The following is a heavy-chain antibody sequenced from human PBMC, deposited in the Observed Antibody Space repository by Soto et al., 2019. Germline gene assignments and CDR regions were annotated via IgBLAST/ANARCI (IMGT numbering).Heavy chain of an antibody. CDR2: IIPIFGTA. D-gene: IGHD1-26*01. V-gene: IGHV1-69*13. CDR3: APLPGVGATVVNWFDP. CDR1: GGTFSSYA. Sequence: ASVKVSCKASGGTFSSYAISWVRQALGQGLEWMGGIIPIFGTANYAQKFQGRVTITADESTSTAYMELSSLRSEDTAVYYCAPLPGVGATVVNWFDPWGQGTLVTVSS. J-gene: IGHJ5*02.